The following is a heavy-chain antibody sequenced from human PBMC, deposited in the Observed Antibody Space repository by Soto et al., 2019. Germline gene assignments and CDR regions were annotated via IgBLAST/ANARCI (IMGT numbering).Heavy chain of an antibody. J-gene: IGHJ1*01. CDR2: IYHSGST. D-gene: IGHD6-13*01. CDR3: ARASIAAAPEPPLQYFQH. Sequence: SETLPLTCAASGGSISSSNWWSWVRQPPGKGLEWIGEIYHSGSTNYNPSLKSRVTISVDKSKNQFSLKLSSVTAADTAVYYCARASIAAAPEPPLQYFQHWGQGTLVTVSS. V-gene: IGHV4-4*02. CDR1: GGSISSSNW.